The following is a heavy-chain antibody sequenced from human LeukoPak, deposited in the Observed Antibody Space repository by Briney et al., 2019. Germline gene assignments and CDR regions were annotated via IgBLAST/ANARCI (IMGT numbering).Heavy chain of an antibody. CDR1: GGSISSGGYY. V-gene: IGHV4-31*03. J-gene: IGHJ4*02. CDR2: IYYSGST. CDR3: ARDKPYGSGSYIDY. D-gene: IGHD3-10*01. Sequence: SETLSLTCTVSGGSISSGGYYWGWIRQRPGKGLEWIGYIYYSGSTYYNPSLKSRVTISVETSKNQFSLKLSSVTAADTAVYYCARDKPYGSGSYIDYWGQGTLVTVSS.